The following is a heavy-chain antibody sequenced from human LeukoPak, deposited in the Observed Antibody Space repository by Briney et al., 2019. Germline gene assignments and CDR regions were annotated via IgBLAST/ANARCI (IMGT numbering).Heavy chain of an antibody. CDR1: GYTFTSYG. CDR2: INPNSGGT. D-gene: IGHD6-6*01. CDR3: ARNKGIAARTYYMDV. Sequence: ASVKVSCKASGYTFTSYGISWVRQAPGQGLEWMGWINPNSGGTNYAQKFQGRVTVTRDTSISTAYMELSRLRSDDTAVYYCARNKGIAARTYYMDVWGKGTTVTVSS. V-gene: IGHV1-2*02. J-gene: IGHJ6*03.